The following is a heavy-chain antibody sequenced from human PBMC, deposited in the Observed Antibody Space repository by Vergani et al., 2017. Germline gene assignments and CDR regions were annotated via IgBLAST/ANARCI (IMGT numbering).Heavy chain of an antibody. Sequence: QVQLQESGPGLVKPSETLSLTCTVSGGSISSYYWSWIRQPPGKGLEWIGYIYYSGSTNYNPSLKSRVTISVDTSKNQFSLKLSSVTAADPAVYYCARLGYCSGGSCGSGYFDYWGQGTLVTVSS. CDR3: ARLGYCSGGSCGSGYFDY. J-gene: IGHJ4*02. CDR1: GGSISSYY. D-gene: IGHD2-15*01. V-gene: IGHV4-59*01. CDR2: IYYSGST.